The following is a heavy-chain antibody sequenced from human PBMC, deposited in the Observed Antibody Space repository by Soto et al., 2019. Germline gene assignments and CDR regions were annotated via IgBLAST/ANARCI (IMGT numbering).Heavy chain of an antibody. CDR1: GYTFTGYY. J-gene: IGHJ6*02. CDR3: AREYQLLHSSSWYRPYYYGMDV. Sequence: ASVKVSCKASGYTFTGYYMHWLRQAPGQGLEWMGWINPNSGGTNYAQKFQGRVTMTRDTSISTAYMELSRLRSDDTAVYYCAREYQLLHSSSWYRPYYYGMDVWGQGTTVTVSS. V-gene: IGHV1-2*02. D-gene: IGHD6-13*01. CDR2: INPNSGGT.